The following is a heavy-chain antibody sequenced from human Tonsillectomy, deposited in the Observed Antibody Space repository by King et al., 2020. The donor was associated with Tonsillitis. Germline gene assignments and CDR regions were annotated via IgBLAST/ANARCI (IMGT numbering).Heavy chain of an antibody. D-gene: IGHD1-26*01. CDR1: GYTFTSYY. Sequence: VHLVQSGAEVKKPGASVKVSCKASGYTFTSYYMHWVRQAPGQGLEWMGIINPSGGSTSYAQKFQGRVTMTRDTSTSTGYMELSSLRSEDTAVYYCARVPAGWELLKAFDIWGHGTMVTVSS. J-gene: IGHJ3*02. CDR2: INPSGGST. V-gene: IGHV1-46*03. CDR3: ARVPAGWELLKAFDI.